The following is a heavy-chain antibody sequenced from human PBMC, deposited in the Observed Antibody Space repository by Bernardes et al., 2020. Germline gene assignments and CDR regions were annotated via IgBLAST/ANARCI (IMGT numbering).Heavy chain of an antibody. D-gene: IGHD4-17*01. CDR3: ARGLDDYGDYYWYFDL. CDR2: IYYSGST. J-gene: IGHJ2*01. V-gene: IGHV4-59*01. Sequence: SEPLSLTCTVSGGSISSYYWSWIRQPPGKGLEWIGYIYYSGSTNYNPSLKSRVTISVDTSKNQFSLKLSSVTAADTAVYYCARGLDDYGDYYWYFDLWCRCTLVTVSS. CDR1: GGSISSYY.